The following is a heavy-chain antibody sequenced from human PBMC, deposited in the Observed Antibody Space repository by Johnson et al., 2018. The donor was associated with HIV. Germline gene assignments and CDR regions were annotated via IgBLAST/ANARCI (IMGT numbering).Heavy chain of an antibody. D-gene: IGHD1-1*01. CDR2: IKSKTDGGTT. CDR1: GFTFSSYW. J-gene: IGHJ3*02. CDR3: TTEYNWNDKGGAFDI. Sequence: EVQLVESGGGVVQPGRSLRLSCAASGFTFSSYWMSWVRQAPGKGLEWVGRIKSKTDGGTTDYAAPVKGRFTISRDDSKNTLYLQMNSLKTEDTAVYYCTTEYNWNDKGGAFDIWGQGTMVTVSS. V-gene: IGHV3-15*01.